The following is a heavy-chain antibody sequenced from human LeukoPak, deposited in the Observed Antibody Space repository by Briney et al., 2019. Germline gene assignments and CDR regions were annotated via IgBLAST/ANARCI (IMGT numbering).Heavy chain of an antibody. D-gene: IGHD2-8*02. V-gene: IGHV3-23*01. CDR2: ISGSGGST. J-gene: IGHJ4*02. Sequence: GGTLRLSCAASGFTFSNYAMSWVRQAPGKGLEWVSDISGSGGSTYYADSVKGRFTISRDNSKNTLDLQMNSLRAEDTAVYYCATYRQVLLPFESWGQGTLVTVSS. CDR1: GFTFSNYA. CDR3: ATYRQVLLPFES.